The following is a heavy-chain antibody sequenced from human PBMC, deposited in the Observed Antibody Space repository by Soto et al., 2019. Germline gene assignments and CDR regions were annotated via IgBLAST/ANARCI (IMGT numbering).Heavy chain of an antibody. CDR1: EFSFTTAGVA. J-gene: IGHJ4*02. CDR3: AHSDGGYEIIYFDF. D-gene: IGHD5-12*01. V-gene: IGHV2-5*01. Sequence: QITLQESGPTLVNPTQPLTLTCTFSEFSFTTAGVAVGWIRQTPGGALEWLTLIYYNDDRRFSPSLKTRLTITGDTSKNQVVLSLTNVDPGDTATYFCAHSDGGYEIIYFDFWCQGIPVTVSS. CDR2: IYYNDDR.